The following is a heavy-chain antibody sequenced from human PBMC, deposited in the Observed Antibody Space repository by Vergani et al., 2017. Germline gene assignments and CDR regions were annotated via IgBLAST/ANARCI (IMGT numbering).Heavy chain of an antibody. J-gene: IGHJ3*01. Sequence: QVQLQASGPGRVKPSQTLSLTCTMSGGSISAGYYFWSWIRQPAGKGLEWLGHISASGNASHSPSLKTRVSMSVDTSKNQFSLTVTSVTAADTAIYFCARRSGTYYSGGKSYPHRTAFDGWGHGTVVNVSS. V-gene: IGHV4-61*02. D-gene: IGHD2-15*01. CDR3: ARRSGTYYSGGKSYPHRTAFDG. CDR2: ISASGNA. CDR1: GGSISAGYYF.